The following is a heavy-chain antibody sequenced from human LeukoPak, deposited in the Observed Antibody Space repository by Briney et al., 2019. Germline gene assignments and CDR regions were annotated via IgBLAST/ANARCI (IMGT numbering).Heavy chain of an antibody. V-gene: IGHV7-4-1*02. J-gene: IGHJ6*02. CDR2: INTNTGNP. CDR1: GYTFTSYA. D-gene: IGHD6-13*01. CDR3: AREGLGIAAAQLLMDV. Sequence: GASVKVSCKASGYTFTSYAMNWVRQAPGQGLEWMGWINTNTGNPTYAQGFTGRFVFSLDTSVSTAYLQISSLKAEDTAVYYCAREGLGIAAAQLLMDVWGQGTTVTVSS.